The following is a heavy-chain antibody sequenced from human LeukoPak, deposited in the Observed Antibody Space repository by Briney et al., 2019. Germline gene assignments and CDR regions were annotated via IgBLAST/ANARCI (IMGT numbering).Heavy chain of an antibody. V-gene: IGHV3-21*01. Sequence: GGSLRLSCAASGFTFSSYSMNWVRQAPGKGLEWVSSISSSSSYIYYADSVKGRFTISRDNAKNSLYLQMNSLRAEDTAVYYCARGSSGWYTGDYWGQGTLVTASS. CDR1: GFTFSSYS. CDR3: ARGSSGWYTGDY. J-gene: IGHJ4*02. D-gene: IGHD6-19*01. CDR2: ISSSSSYI.